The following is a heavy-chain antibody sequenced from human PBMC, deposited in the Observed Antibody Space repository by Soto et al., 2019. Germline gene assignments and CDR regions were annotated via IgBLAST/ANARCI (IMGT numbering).Heavy chain of an antibody. CDR1: GFTFSSYS. CDR3: ARDKSCSGGSCYSNWDY. J-gene: IGHJ4*02. CDR2: ISSSSSYI. D-gene: IGHD2-15*01. V-gene: IGHV3-21*01. Sequence: VQLVESGGGLVQPGGSLRLSCAASGFTFSSYSMNWVRQAPGKGLEWVSSISSSSSYIYYADSVKGRFTISRDNAKNSLYLQMNSLRAEDTAVYYCARDKSCSGGSCYSNWDYWGQGTLVTVSS.